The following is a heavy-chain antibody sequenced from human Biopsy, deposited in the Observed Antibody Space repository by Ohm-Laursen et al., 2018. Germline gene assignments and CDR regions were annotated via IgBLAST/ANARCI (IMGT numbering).Heavy chain of an antibody. CDR1: GVSITAYY. J-gene: IGHJ6*02. CDR2: IHHSGST. D-gene: IGHD2-15*01. CDR3: ARMDCSGGSCHYYSYGMDV. V-gene: IGHV4-4*09. Sequence: SDTLSLTCTVSGVSITAYYWSWIRQPPGKGLECIGNIHHSGSTNYSPSLKSRLTISVDTSKNQFSLKLSSVTAADTAVYRCARMDCSGGSCHYYSYGMDVWGQGTTVTVSS.